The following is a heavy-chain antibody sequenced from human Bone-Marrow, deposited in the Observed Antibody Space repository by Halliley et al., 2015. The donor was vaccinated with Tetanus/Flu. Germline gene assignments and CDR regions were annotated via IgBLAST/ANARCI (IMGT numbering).Heavy chain of an antibody. CDR1: GGSFSGYY. J-gene: IGHJ6*02. CDR3: ARVVCSSDRCHYEMDI. Sequence: TLSLTCVVYGGSFSGYYWSWIRQSPGKGLEWIGEINQSGGTNYNPSLKSRVIISLDTSKNQFSLKLSSVTAADTAVYYCARVVCSSDRCHYEMDIWGQGTSVTVSS. CDR2: INQSGGT. D-gene: IGHD2-2*01. V-gene: IGHV4-34*01.